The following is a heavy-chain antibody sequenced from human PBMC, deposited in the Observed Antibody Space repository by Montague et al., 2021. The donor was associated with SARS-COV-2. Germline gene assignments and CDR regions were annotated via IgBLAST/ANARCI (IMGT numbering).Heavy chain of an antibody. D-gene: IGHD2-15*01. CDR1: GDSIISGFHF. J-gene: IGHJ4*02. V-gene: IGHV4-31*03. CDR2: IYFSGSS. CDR3: ARQVAAATAFDS. Sequence: TRSLTCTVSGDSIISGFHFWSWIRQHPEKGLEWIGYIYFSGSSLYNPSLNSRVTMSVDTSMSQFSLNLRSVTAADTAIYYCARQVAAATAFDSWGQGTLVSVSS.